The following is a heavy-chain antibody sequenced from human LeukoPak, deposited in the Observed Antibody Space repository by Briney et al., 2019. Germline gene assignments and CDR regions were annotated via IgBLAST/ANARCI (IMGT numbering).Heavy chain of an antibody. CDR1: GFTLSSYA. J-gene: IGHJ4*02. CDR3: AKDRSPAADDGLDY. Sequence: PGGSLRLSCAASGFTLSSYAMSWVRQAPGKGLEWVSAISGSGGSTYYADSVKGRFAIPRDNSKNTLYLQMNSLRAEDTAVYYCAKDRSPAADDGLDYWGQGTLVTVSS. CDR2: ISGSGGST. D-gene: IGHD6-13*01. V-gene: IGHV3-23*01.